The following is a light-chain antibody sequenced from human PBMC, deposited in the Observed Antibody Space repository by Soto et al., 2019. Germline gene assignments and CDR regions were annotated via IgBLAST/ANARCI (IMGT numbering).Light chain of an antibody. CDR1: QYINTR. CDR2: QTS. Sequence: MAQSPSSFSASTGDRVTLSCRASQYINTRLAWYQHRPGQAPRLLIYQTSIRAAGIPARFSASGTGTDFTLTISDVQPEDFAVYYCHQRQSWPRTFGQGTKVDIK. CDR3: HQRQSWPRT. J-gene: IGKJ1*01. V-gene: IGKV3D-15*03.